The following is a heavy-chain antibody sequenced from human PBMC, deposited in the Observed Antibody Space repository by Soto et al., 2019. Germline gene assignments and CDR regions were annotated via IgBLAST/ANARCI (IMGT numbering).Heavy chain of an antibody. CDR1: GFTFSNYG. V-gene: IGHV3-33*01. J-gene: IGHJ6*02. CDR2: IWYDESNK. D-gene: IGHD6-19*01. CDR3: ARDDIPGRAVAIYGMDV. Sequence: PVGSLRLSCAASGFTFSNYGMHWVRQAPDKGLEWVAVIWYDESNKYYADSVKGRFTISRDNSKNTLYLQMNSLRAEDTAVYYCARDDIPGRAVAIYGMDVWGQGTTVTVSS.